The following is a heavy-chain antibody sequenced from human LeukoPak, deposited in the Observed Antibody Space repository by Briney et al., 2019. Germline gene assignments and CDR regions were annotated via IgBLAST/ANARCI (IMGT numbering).Heavy chain of an antibody. D-gene: IGHD2-15*01. J-gene: IGHJ4*02. CDR2: VFYTGDT. V-gene: IGHV4-59*08. Sequence: PSQTLSLTCAVSGGSISSFYWSWIRQPPGKGLEWIGYVFYTGDTNSNPSLKSRVNMSLDTSKNQLSLRLTSVTAADTAVYYCARHPFATPFDHWGRGTLVTVSS. CDR1: GGSISSFY. CDR3: ARHPFATPFDH.